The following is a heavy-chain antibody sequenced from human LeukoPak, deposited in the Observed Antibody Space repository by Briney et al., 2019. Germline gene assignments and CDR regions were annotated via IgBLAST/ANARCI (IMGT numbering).Heavy chain of an antibody. Sequence: SETLSLTCTLSGESICIGGYYGTWVRRPPGEGRELIGYMSQSGSTYYNPSLKSRLTISVDTYKSQFSLKLTSVTAADTAVYYCARTRSSRGYFDYWGQGTLVTVSS. V-gene: IGHV4-61*08. CDR3: ARTRSSRGYFDY. CDR2: MSQSGST. D-gene: IGHD6-13*01. CDR1: GESICIGGYY. J-gene: IGHJ4*02.